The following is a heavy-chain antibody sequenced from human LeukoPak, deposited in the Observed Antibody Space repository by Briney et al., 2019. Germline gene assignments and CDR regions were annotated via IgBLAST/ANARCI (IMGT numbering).Heavy chain of an antibody. Sequence: PGGSLRLSCAASGFTFSSSGMHWVRQAPGKGLEWIGEIYHSGSTNYNPSLKSRVTISVDKSKNQFSLKLSSVTAADTAVYYCARGGGMYYYDSSGQSFDYWGQGTLVTVSS. CDR1: GFTFSSSG. D-gene: IGHD3-22*01. J-gene: IGHJ4*02. CDR3: ARGGGMYYYDSSGQSFDY. CDR2: IYHSGST. V-gene: IGHV4-4*02.